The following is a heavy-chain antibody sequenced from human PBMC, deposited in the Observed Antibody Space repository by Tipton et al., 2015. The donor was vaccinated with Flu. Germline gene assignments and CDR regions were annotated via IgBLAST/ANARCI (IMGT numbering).Heavy chain of an antibody. J-gene: IGHJ3*02. V-gene: IGHV3-30*04. CDR1: GFTFSSYA. Sequence: LSLTCAASGFTFSSYAMSWVRQAPGKGLEWVAVISYDGSNKYYADSVKGRFTISRDNSKNTLYLQMNSLRAEDTAVYYCASLYDSSGYYYSDAFDIWGQGTMVTVSS. CDR3: ASLYDSSGYYYSDAFDI. D-gene: IGHD3-22*01. CDR2: ISYDGSNK.